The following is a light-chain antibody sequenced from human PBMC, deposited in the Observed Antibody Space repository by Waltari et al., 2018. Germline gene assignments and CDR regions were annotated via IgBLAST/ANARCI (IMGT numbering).Light chain of an antibody. V-gene: IGLV2-23*02. J-gene: IGLJ2*01. Sequence: QSALTQPASVSGSPGQSITIYCTGTCSDVGNYNLVSWYQQHPGKAPKLMIYEDIKRPSGVSNRFSGSKSGNTASLTISGLQAEDEADYYCCSYAGSSTFVFGGGTKLTVL. CDR2: EDI. CDR3: CSYAGSSTFV. CDR1: CSDVGNYNL.